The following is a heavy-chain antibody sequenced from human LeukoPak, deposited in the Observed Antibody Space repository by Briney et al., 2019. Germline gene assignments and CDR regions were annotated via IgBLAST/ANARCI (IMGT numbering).Heavy chain of an antibody. V-gene: IGHV1-2*04. Sequence: ASVKVSCKASGYTFTGYYMHWVRQAPGQGLEWMGWINPNSGGTNYAQKFQGWVTMTRDTSISTAYMELSRLRSDDTAVFYCARGVAFWFGELFAFDGWGQGTLVTVSS. D-gene: IGHD3-10*01. CDR3: ARGVAFWFGELFAFDG. CDR1: GYTFTGYY. CDR2: INPNSGGT. J-gene: IGHJ4*02.